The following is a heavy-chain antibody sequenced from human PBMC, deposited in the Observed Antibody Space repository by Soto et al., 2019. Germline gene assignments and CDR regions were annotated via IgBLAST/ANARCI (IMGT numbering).Heavy chain of an antibody. Sequence: SETLSLTCTVSGGSISSSSYYWGWIRQPPGKGLEWIGSIYYSGITYYNPSLKSRVTISVDTSKNQFSLKLSSVTAADTAVYYCARSPRNSLFDYWGQGTLVTVSS. CDR1: GGSISSSSYY. CDR3: ARSPRNSLFDY. CDR2: IYYSGIT. D-gene: IGHD6-13*01. J-gene: IGHJ4*02. V-gene: IGHV4-39*01.